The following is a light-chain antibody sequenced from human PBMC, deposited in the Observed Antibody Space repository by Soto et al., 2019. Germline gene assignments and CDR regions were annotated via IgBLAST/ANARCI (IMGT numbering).Light chain of an antibody. J-gene: IGKJ1*01. Sequence: DIQMTQSPSSLSASLGDRVSITCRASQSISSFLKWYQQKPGKAPKLLIYSASILQSGVPSRFSGSGSGTDFTLTISRLQPEDFATYYCQQSYSTPRSFGQGTKVEIK. CDR3: QQSYSTPRS. CDR1: QSISSF. CDR2: SAS. V-gene: IGKV1-39*01.